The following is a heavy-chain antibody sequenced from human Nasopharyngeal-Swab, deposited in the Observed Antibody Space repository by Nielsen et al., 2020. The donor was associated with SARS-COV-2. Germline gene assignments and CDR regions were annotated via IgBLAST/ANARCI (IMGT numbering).Heavy chain of an antibody. D-gene: IGHD3-22*01. CDR3: ARGLYDGSGLLDS. Sequence: SDTLSLTCTVSGYSIISHFWSWIRQPPGKGRDWFGFIFYGGGTNYNPSLRSRVTISVDTSKSQFSLKMTSVTAADTAVYYCARGLYDGSGLLDSWGHGTLVTVSS. J-gene: IGHJ5*01. CDR1: GYSIISHF. V-gene: IGHV4-59*11. CDR2: IFYGGGT.